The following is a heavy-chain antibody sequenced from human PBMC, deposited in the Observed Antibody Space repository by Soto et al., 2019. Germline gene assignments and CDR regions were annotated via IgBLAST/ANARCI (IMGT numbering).Heavy chain of an antibody. CDR1: GYTFTSYG. CDR3: ARSPIPRITMVRGVISDY. Sequence: ASVKVSCKASGYTFTSYGISWVRQAPGQGLEWMGWISAYNGNTNYAQKLQGRVTMTTDTSTSTAYMELRSLRSDDTAVYYCARSPIPRITMVRGVISDYWGQGTLVTVSS. CDR2: ISAYNGNT. J-gene: IGHJ4*02. V-gene: IGHV1-18*01. D-gene: IGHD3-10*01.